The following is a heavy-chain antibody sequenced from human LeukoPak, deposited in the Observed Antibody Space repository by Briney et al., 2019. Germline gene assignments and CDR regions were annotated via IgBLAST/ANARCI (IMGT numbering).Heavy chain of an antibody. CDR1: GFTFSTYS. CDR2: LGSSSTYI. V-gene: IGHV3-21*01. CDR3: ANVRGGGRHPSH. J-gene: IGHJ4*02. Sequence: PGGSLRLSCVASGFTFSTYSMTWVRQAPGKGLEWVSFLGSSSTYIYYADSVQGRFTISRDNAKNSVYLQMNNLTVEDTAVYYCANVRGGGRHPSHWGQGTLVTVSS. D-gene: IGHD3-10*02.